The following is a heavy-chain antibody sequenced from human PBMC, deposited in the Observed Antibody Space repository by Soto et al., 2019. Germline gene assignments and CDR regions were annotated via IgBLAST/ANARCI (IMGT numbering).Heavy chain of an antibody. CDR2: ISGSAGLT. D-gene: IGHD2-15*01. CDR3: AKDWVSGSSPY. Sequence: GGSLRLSCTSSGFTFSSHAMSWVRQAPGKQLEWVSAISGSAGLTFYADSVKGRFTISRDNSKNTLYLQMNSLRAEDTAVYYCAKDWVSGSSPYWGQGTLVTVSS. CDR1: GFTFSSHA. J-gene: IGHJ4*02. V-gene: IGHV3-23*01.